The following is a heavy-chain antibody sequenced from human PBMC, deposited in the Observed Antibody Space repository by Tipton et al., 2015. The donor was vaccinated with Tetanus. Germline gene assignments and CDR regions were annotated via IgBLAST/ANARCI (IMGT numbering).Heavy chain of an antibody. V-gene: IGHV3-74*01. CDR3: TRGSYGPEY. CDR2: ISGDGTTT. D-gene: IGHD4-17*01. J-gene: IGHJ4*02. CDR1: GFTFETYW. Sequence: SLRLSCAASGFTFETYWMYWVRQAPGMGLMWVSRISGDGTTTTYADSVMGRFTISRDNAKSTLFLQMNSLRAEDTAVYYCTRGSYGPEYWGQGTLVTVSS.